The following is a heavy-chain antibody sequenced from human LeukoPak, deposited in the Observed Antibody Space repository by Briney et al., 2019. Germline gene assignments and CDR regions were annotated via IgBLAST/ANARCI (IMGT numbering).Heavy chain of an antibody. CDR1: GFTFRSYA. J-gene: IGHJ4*02. D-gene: IGHD6-19*01. CDR2: ISGSGGST. Sequence: TGGSLRLSCAASGFTFRSYAMSWVRQAPGKGLEWVSAISGSGGSTYYADSVKGRFTISRDNSKNTLYLQMNSLRAEDTAVYYCAKQLPAAGTFDYWGQGTLVIVSS. CDR3: AKQLPAAGTFDY. V-gene: IGHV3-23*01.